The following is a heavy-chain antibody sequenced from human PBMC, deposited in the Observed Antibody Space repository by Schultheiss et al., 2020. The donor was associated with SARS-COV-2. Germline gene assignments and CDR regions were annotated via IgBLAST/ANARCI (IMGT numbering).Heavy chain of an antibody. CDR2: IYYSGDT. D-gene: IGHD5-18*01. CDR1: GGSISYYY. V-gene: IGHV4-31*03. Sequence: SETLSLTCSVSGGSISYYYWSWIRQHPGKGLEWIGYIYYSGDTSYNPSLKSRLTISGDTSKNQFSLKVNSVTAADTAVYYCARGYRYYYYAMDVWGQGTTVTVSS. J-gene: IGHJ6*02. CDR3: ARGYRYYYYAMDV.